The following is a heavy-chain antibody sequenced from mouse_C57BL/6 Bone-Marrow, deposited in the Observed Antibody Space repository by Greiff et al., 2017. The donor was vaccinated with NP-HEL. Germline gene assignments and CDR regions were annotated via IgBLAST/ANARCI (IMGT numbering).Heavy chain of an antibody. Sequence: VHLVESGPGLVAPSHCLSITCTVSGFSLTSYAISWVRQPPGKGLEWLGVIWTGGGTNYNSALKSRLSISKDNSKSQVFLKMNSLQTDDTARYYCARSYDYLDYWGQGTTLTVSS. CDR3: ARSYDYLDY. CDR1: GFSLTSYA. D-gene: IGHD2-4*01. V-gene: IGHV2-9-1*01. J-gene: IGHJ2*01. CDR2: IWTGGGT.